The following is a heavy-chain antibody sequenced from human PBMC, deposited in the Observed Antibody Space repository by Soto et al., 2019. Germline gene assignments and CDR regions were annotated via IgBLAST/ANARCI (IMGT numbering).Heavy chain of an antibody. CDR1: GGSVSSGSFY. Sequence: QVQLQESGPGLVKPSETLSLTCTVSGGSVSSGSFYWSWIRQPPGKGLEWIGYIYYSGSTNYNPSLRGRVTRSVDTSKNQFPLKLSSATAADTAVYYCARVQTNYDILTGYYDRYYFRYWGQGTLVTVSS. D-gene: IGHD3-9*01. CDR2: IYYSGST. J-gene: IGHJ4*02. CDR3: ARVQTNYDILTGYYDRYYFRY. V-gene: IGHV4-61*01.